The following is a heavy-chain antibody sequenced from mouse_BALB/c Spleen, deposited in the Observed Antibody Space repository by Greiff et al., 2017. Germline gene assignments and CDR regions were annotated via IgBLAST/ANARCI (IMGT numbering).Heavy chain of an antibody. CDR3: ARYYDYFDY. CDR2: ISSGSSTI. CDR1: GFTFSSFG. Sequence: EVKLVESGGGLVQPGGSRKLSCAASGFTFSSFGMHWVRQAPEKGLEWVAYISSGSSTIYYADTVKGRFTISRDNPKNTLFLQITSLRSEDTAMYYCARYYDYFDYWGQGTTLTVSS. D-gene: IGHD1-1*02. J-gene: IGHJ2*01. V-gene: IGHV5-17*02.